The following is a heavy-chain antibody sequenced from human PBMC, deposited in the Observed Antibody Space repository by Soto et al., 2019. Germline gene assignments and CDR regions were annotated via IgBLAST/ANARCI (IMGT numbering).Heavy chain of an antibody. CDR1: GGSISSYY. V-gene: IGHV4-59*01. J-gene: IGHJ4*02. D-gene: IGHD6-19*01. Sequence: SETLSLTCTVSGGSISSYYWSWIRQPPGKGLEFIGYIYSSGSTNYNPSLKSRVTISVDTSKNQFSLKLSSVTAADTAVYYCARLLYSSGWYPDYWGQGTLVTSPQ. CDR2: IYSSGST. CDR3: ARLLYSSGWYPDY.